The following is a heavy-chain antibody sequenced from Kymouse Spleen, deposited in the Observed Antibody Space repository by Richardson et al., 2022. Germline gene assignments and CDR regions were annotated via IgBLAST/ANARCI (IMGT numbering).Heavy chain of an antibody. CDR2: IYYSGST. CDR1: GGSISSSSYY. CDR3: ARSYGDYYYYYGMDV. D-gene: IGHD4-17*01,IGHD4-23*01. J-gene: IGHJ6*02. Sequence: QLQLQESGPGLVKPSETLSLTCTVSGGSISSSSYYWGWIRQPPGKGLEWIGSIYYSGSTYYNPSLKSRVTISVDTSKNQFSLKLSSVTAADTAVYYCARSYGDYYYYYGMDVWGQGTTVTVSS. V-gene: IGHV4-39*01.